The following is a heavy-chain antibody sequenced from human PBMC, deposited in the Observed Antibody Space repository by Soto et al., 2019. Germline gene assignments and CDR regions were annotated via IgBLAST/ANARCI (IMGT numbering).Heavy chain of an antibody. D-gene: IGHD3-22*01. V-gene: IGHV3-7*05. J-gene: IGHJ6*02. CDR2: IKQDGSEK. CDR3: ARDLAYDSSGYYPDYYYYYGMDV. CDR1: GFTFSSYW. Sequence: GGSLRLSCAASGFTFSSYWMSWVRQAPGKGLEWVANIKQDGSEKYYVDSVKGRFTISRDNAKNSLYLQMNSLRAEDTAVYYCARDLAYDSSGYYPDYYYYYGMDVWGQGTTVTISS.